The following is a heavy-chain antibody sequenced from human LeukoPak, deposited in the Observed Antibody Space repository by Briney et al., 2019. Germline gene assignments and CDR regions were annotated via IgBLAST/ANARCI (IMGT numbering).Heavy chain of an antibody. D-gene: IGHD2/OR15-2a*01. J-gene: IGHJ4*02. CDR2: LAYDGTNQ. CDR1: GFTFNIYA. CDR3: AKGEYGKLVDY. Sequence: PGGSLRLSCVTSGFTFNIYAMHWVRHAPGKGLEWVALLAYDGTNQYYADSVKGRFTISRDNSKNTLYLQMNSLRAEDTAVYYCAKGEYGKLVDYWGQGTLVTVSS. V-gene: IGHV3-30*04.